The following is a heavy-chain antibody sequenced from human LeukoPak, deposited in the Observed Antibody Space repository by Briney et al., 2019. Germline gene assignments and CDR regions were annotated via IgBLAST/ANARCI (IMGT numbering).Heavy chain of an antibody. CDR1: GGSFSGYY. CDR2: INHSRNT. D-gene: IGHD6-6*01. Sequence: SETLSLTCAVYGGSFSGYYWTWIRQPPGKGLEWVGEINHSRNTNYSPSLKSRATISVDTSKNQFSLRLSSVTAADTAVYYCTTIEYSSSIVYWGQGTLVTVSS. J-gene: IGHJ4*02. CDR3: TTIEYSSSIVY. V-gene: IGHV4-34*01.